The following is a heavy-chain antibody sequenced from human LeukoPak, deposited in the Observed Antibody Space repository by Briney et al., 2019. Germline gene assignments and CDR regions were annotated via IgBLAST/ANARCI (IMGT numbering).Heavy chain of an antibody. J-gene: IGHJ3*02. CDR2: ICYSGST. V-gene: IGHV4-59*08. Sequence: SETLSLTCTVPGGSISSYYWSWIRQPPGKGLEWIGYICYSGSTNYNPSIKSRVTISVDTPKNQFSLKLSSVTAADTAVYYCARWKLGVGGTGAFDIWGQGTMVTVSS. CDR1: GGSISSYY. D-gene: IGHD6-19*01. CDR3: ARWKLGVGGTGAFDI.